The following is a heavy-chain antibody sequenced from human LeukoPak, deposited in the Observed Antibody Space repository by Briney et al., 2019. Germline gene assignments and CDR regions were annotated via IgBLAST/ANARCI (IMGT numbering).Heavy chain of an antibody. CDR2: IQYDGSNK. Sequence: GGSLRLSCAASGFTFSNYGMHWVRQAPGKGLEWVAFIQYDGSNKYYTDSVKGRFTISRDNSKNTLYLQMNSLRAEDTAVYYCAKDYSDSSGYFRVPHVFDFWGQGTLVTVSS. CDR3: AKDYSDSSGYFRVPHVFDF. J-gene: IGHJ4*02. V-gene: IGHV3-30*02. CDR1: GFTFSNYG. D-gene: IGHD3-22*01.